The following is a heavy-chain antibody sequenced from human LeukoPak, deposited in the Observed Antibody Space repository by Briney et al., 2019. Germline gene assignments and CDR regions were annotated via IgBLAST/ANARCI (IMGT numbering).Heavy chain of an antibody. Sequence: GGSLRLSCVASGFTLGTYLMIWVRQAPGKGLEWVSVIYSGGSTYYADSVKGRFTISRDNSKNTLYLQMNSLRAEDTAVYYCAREYSKCFDLWGRGTLVTVSS. CDR3: AREYSKCFDL. J-gene: IGHJ2*01. V-gene: IGHV3-53*01. D-gene: IGHD6-13*01. CDR1: GFTLGTYL. CDR2: IYSGGST.